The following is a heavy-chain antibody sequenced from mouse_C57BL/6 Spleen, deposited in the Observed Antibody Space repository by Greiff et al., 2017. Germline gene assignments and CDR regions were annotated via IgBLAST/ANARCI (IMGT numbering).Heavy chain of an antibody. J-gene: IGHJ3*01. CDR1: GFSLTSYG. V-gene: IGHV2-2*01. Sequence: VKLMESGPGLVQPSQSLSITCTVSGFSLTSYGVHWVRQSPGKGLEWLGVIWSGGSTDYNAAFISRLSISKDNSKSQVFFKMNSLQADDTAIYYCARKDGYSFLFAYWGQGTLVTVSA. CDR2: IWSGGST. CDR3: ARKDGYSFLFAY. D-gene: IGHD2-3*01.